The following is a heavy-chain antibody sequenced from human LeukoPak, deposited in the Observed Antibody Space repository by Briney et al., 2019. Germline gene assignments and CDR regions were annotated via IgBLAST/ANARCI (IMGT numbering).Heavy chain of an antibody. CDR1: GGSISSGDYY. D-gene: IGHD2-15*01. Sequence: SQTLSLTCTVSGGSISSGDYYWSWICQPPGKGLEWIGYIYYSGSTYYNPSLKSRVTISVDTSKNQFSLKLSSVTAADTAVYYCAREVGYCSGGSCSNWFDPWGQGTLVTVSS. J-gene: IGHJ5*02. CDR3: AREVGYCSGGSCSNWFDP. CDR2: IYYSGST. V-gene: IGHV4-30-4*01.